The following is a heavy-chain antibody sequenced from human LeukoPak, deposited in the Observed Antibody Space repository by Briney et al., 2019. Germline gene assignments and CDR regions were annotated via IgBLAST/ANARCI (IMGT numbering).Heavy chain of an antibody. CDR2: IYPRDGGT. V-gene: IGHV1-46*01. Sequence: ASVKVSCKASGYTFTNNYLHWVRQAPGQGLEWMGMIYPRDGGTSYAQNFQGRVTVTRDTSMTTVHMELRGLRSEDTAVYYCARDQEGFDYWGQGTVVTVSS. CDR1: GYTFTNNY. J-gene: IGHJ4*02. CDR3: ARDQEGFDY.